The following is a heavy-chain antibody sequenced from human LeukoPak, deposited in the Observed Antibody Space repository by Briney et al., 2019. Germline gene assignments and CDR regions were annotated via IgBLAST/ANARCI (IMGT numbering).Heavy chain of an antibody. CDR3: AKDQKEGSYSNFDY. CDR1: GLTFSSYS. D-gene: IGHD1-26*01. J-gene: IGHJ4*02. Sequence: GGSLRLSCAASGLTFSSYSMNWVRQAPGKGLEWVSSISSSSSYIYYADSVKGRFTISRDNAKNSLYLQMNSLRAEDTAVYYCAKDQKEGSYSNFDYWGQGTLVTVSS. V-gene: IGHV3-21*04. CDR2: ISSSSSYI.